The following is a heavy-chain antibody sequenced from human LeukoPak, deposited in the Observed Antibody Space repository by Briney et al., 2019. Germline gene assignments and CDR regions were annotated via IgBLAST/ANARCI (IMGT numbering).Heavy chain of an antibody. CDR2: IIPIFGTA. D-gene: IGHD2-15*01. CDR3: AWTPLGYCSGGSCYGALFDY. J-gene: IGHJ4*02. Sequence: ASVKVSCKASGGTFSSYAISWVRQAPGQGLEWMGRIIPIFGTANYAQKFQGRVTITTDESTSTAYMELSSLRSEDTAVYYCAWTPLGYCSGGSCYGALFDYWGQGTLVTVSS. V-gene: IGHV1-69*05. CDR1: GGTFSSYA.